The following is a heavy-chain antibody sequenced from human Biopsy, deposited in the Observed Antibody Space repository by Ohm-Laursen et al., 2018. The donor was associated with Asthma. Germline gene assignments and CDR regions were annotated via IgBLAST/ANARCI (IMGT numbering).Heavy chain of an antibody. V-gene: IGHV3-30*03. Sequence: SLRLSCAASGFMFRSFGMHWVRQAPGKGLEWVAVISYDGNHKFYEDSVKGRFTVSRDNSKNRLYLQINSLRVEDSAVYYCARESGQDYGGGGAFDSWGPGRMVAVSS. J-gene: IGHJ3*02. CDR3: ARESGQDYGGGGAFDS. CDR1: GFMFRSFG. CDR2: ISYDGNHK. D-gene: IGHD4-23*01.